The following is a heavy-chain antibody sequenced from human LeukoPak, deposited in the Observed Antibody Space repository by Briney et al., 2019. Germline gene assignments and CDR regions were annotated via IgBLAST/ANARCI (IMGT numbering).Heavy chain of an antibody. Sequence: TGESLKISCKGSGYSFTSYWIGWVRQMPGKGLEWMGIIYPGDSDIRYSPSFQGQVTISADKTITTAYLQWSSLKASDTARYYCASSPLGSGGTDYFDSWGQGTLVTVSS. V-gene: IGHV5-51*01. CDR3: ASSPLGSGGTDYFDS. J-gene: IGHJ4*02. CDR2: IYPGDSDI. D-gene: IGHD2-15*01. CDR1: GYSFTSYW.